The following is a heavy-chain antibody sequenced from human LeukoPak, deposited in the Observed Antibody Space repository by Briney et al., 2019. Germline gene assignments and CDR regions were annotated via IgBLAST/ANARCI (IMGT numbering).Heavy chain of an antibody. V-gene: IGHV3-21*01. CDR2: ISSSSSYI. J-gene: IGHJ3*02. D-gene: IGHD6-19*01. CDR3: ARVRGTGWYAADAFDI. CDR1: GFTFSSYS. Sequence: GGSLRLSCAASGFTFSSYSMNWVRQAPGKGLEWVSSISSSSSYIYYADSVKGRFTISRDNAKNSLYLQMNSLRAEDTAVYYCARVRGTGWYAADAFDIWGQGTMVTVSS.